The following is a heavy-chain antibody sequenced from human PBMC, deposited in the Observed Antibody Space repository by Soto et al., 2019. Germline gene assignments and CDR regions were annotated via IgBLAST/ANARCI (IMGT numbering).Heavy chain of an antibody. D-gene: IGHD5-18*01. CDR3: ARGQDKYISGSFDY. Sequence: GGSLRLSCAASGFIFNTYAMSWVRQAPGKGLEWVSTVSGSGGSTNFADSVKGRFTISRDNSKNTLYLQMISLRAEDTAVYYCARGQDKYISGSFDYWGQGTLVTVSS. CDR1: GFIFNTYA. CDR2: VSGSGGST. V-gene: IGHV3-23*01. J-gene: IGHJ4*02.